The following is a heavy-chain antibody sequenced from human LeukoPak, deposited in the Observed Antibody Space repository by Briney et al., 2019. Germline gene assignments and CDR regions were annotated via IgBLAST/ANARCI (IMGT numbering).Heavy chain of an antibody. CDR3: ARLTVTYYFDY. V-gene: IGHV3-53*01. J-gene: IGHJ4*02. CDR1: GFTVRNNY. Sequence: GGSLRLSCAASGFTVRNNYMSWVRQAPGKGLEWVSVIYSGGTTYYADSVKGRFTISRDNSKNTLYLQMSSLRAEDTAVYYRARLTVTYYFDYWGQGTLVTVSS. CDR2: IYSGGTT. D-gene: IGHD4-17*01.